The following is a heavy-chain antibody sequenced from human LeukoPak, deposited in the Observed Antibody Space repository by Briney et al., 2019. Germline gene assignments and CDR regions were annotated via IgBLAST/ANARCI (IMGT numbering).Heavy chain of an antibody. J-gene: IGHJ4*02. CDR3: ARDQGYSSGWYGTTHFDY. CDR2: IYHSGST. CDR1: GGSISSGGYS. Sequence: SQTLSLTCAVSGGSISSGGYSWRWIRQPPGKGLKWIGYIYHSGSTCYNPSLKSRVTISVDRSKNQFSLKLTSVTAADTAVYYCARDQGYSSGWYGTTHFDYWGQGTLVTVSS. D-gene: IGHD6-19*01. V-gene: IGHV4-30-2*01.